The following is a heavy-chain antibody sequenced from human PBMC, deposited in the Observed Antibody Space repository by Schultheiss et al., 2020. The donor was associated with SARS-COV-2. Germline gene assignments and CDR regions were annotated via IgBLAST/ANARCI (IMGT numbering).Heavy chain of an antibody. CDR1: GGSISSSNW. J-gene: IGHJ5*02. CDR3: ARGWDGDYSSPPNWFDP. D-gene: IGHD4-17*01. CDR2: IYHSGST. Sequence: SETLSLTCAVSGGSISSSNWWSWVRQPPGKGLEWIGEIYHSGSTNYNPSLKSRVTISVDTSKNQFSLKLSSVTAADTAVYYCARGWDGDYSSPPNWFDPWGQGTLVTGSS. V-gene: IGHV4-4*02.